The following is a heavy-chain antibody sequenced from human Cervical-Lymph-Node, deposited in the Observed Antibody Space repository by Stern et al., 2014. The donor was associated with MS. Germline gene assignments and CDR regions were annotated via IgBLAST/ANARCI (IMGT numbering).Heavy chain of an antibody. D-gene: IGHD6-13*01. J-gene: IGHJ4*02. V-gene: IGHV1-18*04. CDR3: ARGPLKGAAGIVGDY. Sequence: VPLVQAGAEVKKHGASVKVSCKASGYTCTSYAISWVRQAPGKGLEWMGWISAYNGNTNYAQKLQGRVTMTTDTSTSTAYMELRSLRSDDTAVYYCARGPLKGAAGIVGDYWGQGTLVTVSS. CDR1: GYTCTSYA. CDR2: ISAYNGNT.